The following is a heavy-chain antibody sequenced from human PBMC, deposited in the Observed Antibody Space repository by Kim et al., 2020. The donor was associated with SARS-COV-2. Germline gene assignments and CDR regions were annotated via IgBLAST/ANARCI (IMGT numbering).Heavy chain of an antibody. CDR1: GGSFSGYY. V-gene: IGHV4-34*01. CDR3: ARGPHRLWEIRRYNWNYGHFDY. Sequence: SETLSLTCAVYGGSFSGYYWSWIRQPPGKGLEWIGEINHSGSTNYNPSLKSRVTISVDTSKNQFSLKLSSVTAADTAVYYCARGPHRLWEIRRYNWNYGHFDYWGQGTLVTVSS. J-gene: IGHJ4*02. CDR2: INHSGST. D-gene: IGHD1-7*01.